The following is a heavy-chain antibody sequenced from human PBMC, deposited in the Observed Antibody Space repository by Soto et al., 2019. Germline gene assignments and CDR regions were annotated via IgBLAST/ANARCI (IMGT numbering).Heavy chain of an antibody. CDR2: IYHSGST. D-gene: IGHD5-12*01. Sequence: SETLSLTCAVSGYSISSGYYWGWIRQPPGKGLEWIGSIYHSGSTYYNPSLKSRVTISVDTSKNQFSLKLSSVTAADTAVYYCARAYSGYDSFDYWGQGTLVTVSS. CDR1: GYSISSGYY. V-gene: IGHV4-38-2*01. CDR3: ARAYSGYDSFDY. J-gene: IGHJ4*02.